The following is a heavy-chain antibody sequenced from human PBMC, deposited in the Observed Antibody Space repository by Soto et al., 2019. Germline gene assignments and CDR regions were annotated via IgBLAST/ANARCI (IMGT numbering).Heavy chain of an antibody. Sequence: GGSLRLSCAASGFTFSSYAMSWVRQAPGKGLEWVSAISGSGGSTYYADSVKGRFTISRDNSKNTLYLQMNSLRAEDTAVYYCAKDREWLRLSDYYYYMDVWGKGTTVTVSS. CDR3: AKDREWLRLSDYYYYMDV. CDR1: GFTFSSYA. D-gene: IGHD5-12*01. V-gene: IGHV3-23*01. J-gene: IGHJ6*03. CDR2: ISGSGGST.